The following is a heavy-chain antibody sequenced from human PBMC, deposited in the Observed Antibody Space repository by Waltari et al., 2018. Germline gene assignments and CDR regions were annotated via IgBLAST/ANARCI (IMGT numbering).Heavy chain of an antibody. Sequence: IHWVRQAPGKGLEWMGVINVRGGTAMYAKNFQDRVTLTRDTSTSTVYMEVRSLTSDDTAIYFCARDRDPGDAFEIWGHGTMVTVSS. J-gene: IGHJ3*02. CDR2: INVRGGTA. CDR3: ARDRDPGDAFEI. V-gene: IGHV1-46*01.